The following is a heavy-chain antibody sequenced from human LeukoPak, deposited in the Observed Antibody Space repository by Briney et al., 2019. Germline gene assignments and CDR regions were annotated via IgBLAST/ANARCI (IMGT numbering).Heavy chain of an antibody. J-gene: IGHJ4*02. CDR3: ARVGYSSSGNDLDY. CDR1: GYTFTGYY. V-gene: IGHV1-2*02. Sequence: GASVKVSCKASGYTFTGYYMHWARQAPGQGLEWMGWINPNSGGTNYAQKFQGRVTMTRDTSISTAYMELSRLRSDDTAVYYCARVGYSSSGNDLDYWGQGTLVTVSS. CDR2: INPNSGGT. D-gene: IGHD6-13*01.